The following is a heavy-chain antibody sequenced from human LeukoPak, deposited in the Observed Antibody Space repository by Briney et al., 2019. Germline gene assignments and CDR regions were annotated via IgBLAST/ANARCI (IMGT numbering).Heavy chain of an antibody. Sequence: GGSLRLSCAASGFTFTGYYLHWVRQTPGKGLEYISTIADSGSSTYHTNSVRGRFTISRDNSKNTLYLQMGSLRTEDTAVYYCARSTRYFGSAMYYFDDWGQGTLVTVSS. CDR2: IADSGSST. V-gene: IGHV3-64*01. J-gene: IGHJ4*02. D-gene: IGHD3-10*01. CDR1: GFTFTGYY. CDR3: ARSTRYFGSAMYYFDD.